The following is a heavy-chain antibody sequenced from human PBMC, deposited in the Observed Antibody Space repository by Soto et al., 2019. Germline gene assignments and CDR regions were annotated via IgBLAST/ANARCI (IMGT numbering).Heavy chain of an antibody. D-gene: IGHD2-15*01. V-gene: IGHV1-46*02. CDR1: GYSFKDHY. J-gene: IGHJ4*02. CDR3: ARISCKGGSCYFDFDH. CDR2: INPSGEHS. Sequence: ASVKVSCKASGYSFKDHYMHWVRQAPGRGLEWVGIINPSGEHSNYAQQFRGRVAMTRDTSTSTAYMELRSLRSEDTAVYFCARISCKGGSCYFDFDHWGQGTLVTVSS.